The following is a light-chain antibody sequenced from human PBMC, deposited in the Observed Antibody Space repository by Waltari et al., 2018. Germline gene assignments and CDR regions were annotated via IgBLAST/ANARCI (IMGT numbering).Light chain of an antibody. CDR1: QSVSSSY. V-gene: IGKV3-20*01. J-gene: IGKJ4*01. CDR2: GAS. CDR3: QQYGSSLFT. Sequence: EIVLTQSPATLSLSTGERATLSCRASQSVSSSYLAWYQQKPGQTPRLLIYGASSRATGIPDRFSGSGSGTDFTLTISRLEPEDFAVYYCQQYGSSLFTFGGGTKVEIK.